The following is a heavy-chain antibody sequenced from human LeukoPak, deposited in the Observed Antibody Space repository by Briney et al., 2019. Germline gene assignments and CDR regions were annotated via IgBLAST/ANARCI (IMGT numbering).Heavy chain of an antibody. Sequence: SETLSLTCAVYGGSFSGYYWSWIRQPPGKGLEWIGEINHSGSTNYNPSLKSRVTISVDTSKNQFSLKLSSVTAADMAVYYCARRSGRYGSGSYYTPKNYYYYMDVWGKGTTVTISS. CDR2: INHSGST. CDR1: GGSFSGYY. J-gene: IGHJ6*03. CDR3: ARRSGRYGSGSYYTPKNYYYYMDV. V-gene: IGHV4-34*01. D-gene: IGHD3-10*01.